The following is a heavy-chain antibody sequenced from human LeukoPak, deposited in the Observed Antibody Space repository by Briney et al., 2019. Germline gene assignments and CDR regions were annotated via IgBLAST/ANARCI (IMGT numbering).Heavy chain of an antibody. CDR3: ARGGYGQTWNWFDP. J-gene: IGHJ5*02. CDR1: GGSISSGGYY. Sequence: SETLSLTCTVSGGSISSGGYYWSWIRQHPGKGLEWIGYIYYSGSTYYNPSLKSRVSISVDTSKNQFSLKLSSVTAADTAVYYCARGGYGQTWNWFDPWGQGTLVTVSS. CDR2: IYYSGST. V-gene: IGHV4-31*03. D-gene: IGHD4-17*01.